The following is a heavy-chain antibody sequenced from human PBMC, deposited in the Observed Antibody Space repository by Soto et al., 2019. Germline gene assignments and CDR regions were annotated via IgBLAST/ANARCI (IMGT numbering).Heavy chain of an antibody. D-gene: IGHD4-4*01. V-gene: IGHV4-39*01. Sequence: KTAETLSLTCTVSYGSISVSNVFFVWVRQPPGKGLEWIGNIDYSGTAYFNPSLGTRVTFPVDTSKNQFSLTLYSVTAADTAVYYCARTTGHHLDFWGQGILVTVSS. CDR3: ARTTGHHLDF. CDR2: IDYSGTA. CDR1: YGSISVSNVF. J-gene: IGHJ4*02.